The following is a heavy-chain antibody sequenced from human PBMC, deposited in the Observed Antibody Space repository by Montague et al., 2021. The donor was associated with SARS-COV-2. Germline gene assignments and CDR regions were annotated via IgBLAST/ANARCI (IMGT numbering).Heavy chain of an antibody. CDR2: IYYRGST. CDR1: GGSISSSSYY. J-gene: IGHJ4*02. Sequence: SETLSLTCTVSGGSISSSSYYWAWIRQPPGKGLEWIGSIYYRGSTYYNPSLKSRVIISVDTSKNQLSLKLSSVTAADTAVYYCAIQEDPSGWIPGPFDFWGQGTLLTVSS. V-gene: IGHV4-39*01. D-gene: IGHD6-19*01. CDR3: AIQEDPSGWIPGPFDF.